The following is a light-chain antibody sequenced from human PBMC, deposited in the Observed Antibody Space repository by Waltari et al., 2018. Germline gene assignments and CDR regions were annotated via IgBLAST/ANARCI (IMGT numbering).Light chain of an antibody. CDR1: SGSIASNF. Sequence: NFMLTQSHSVSESPGKTVTISCTRSSGSIASNFVQWYQQRPGSAPTTVIYEANQRPSGVPDRFSGSIDSSSNSASLTISGLKTEDEADYYCQSYDNINQGVFGGGTKLTVL. CDR3: QSYDNINQGV. J-gene: IGLJ3*02. CDR2: EAN. V-gene: IGLV6-57*04.